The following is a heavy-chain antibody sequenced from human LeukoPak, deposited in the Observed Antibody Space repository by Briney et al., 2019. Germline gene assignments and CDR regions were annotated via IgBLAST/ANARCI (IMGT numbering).Heavy chain of an antibody. Sequence: ASVKVSCKASGYTFSDYYIYWLRQAPGQGLEWMGWIYCKDGVTKYAEIFEGRVTMTRDTSIDTVYMELRGLTSDDTAVVYCARDGVSVMPEFDFWGQGTLVTVSS. CDR3: ARDGVSVMPEFDF. CDR2: IYCKDGVT. V-gene: IGHV1-2*02. J-gene: IGHJ4*02. D-gene: IGHD2/OR15-2a*01. CDR1: GYTFSDYY.